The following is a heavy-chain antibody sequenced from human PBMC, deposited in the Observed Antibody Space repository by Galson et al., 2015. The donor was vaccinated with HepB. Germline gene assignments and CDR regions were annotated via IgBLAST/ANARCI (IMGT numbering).Heavy chain of an antibody. J-gene: IGHJ4*02. CDR1: GFTFSGYA. Sequence: SLRLSCAASGFTFSGYAMSWVRQAPGKGLEWVSTISNSGDTTYGADSVKGRCTISRDNSKNTLSLQMSSLRAEDTAVYYCVFGYYFDYWGQGTLVTVSS. CDR3: VFGYYFDY. D-gene: IGHD3-16*01. CDR2: ISNSGDTT. V-gene: IGHV3-23*01.